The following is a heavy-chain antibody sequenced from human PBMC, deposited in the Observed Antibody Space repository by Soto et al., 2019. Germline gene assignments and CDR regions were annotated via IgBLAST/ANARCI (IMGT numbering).Heavy chain of an antibody. CDR2: INHSGST. Sequence: QVQLQQWGAGLLKPSETLSLTCAVYGGSFSGYYWSWIRQPPGKGLEWIGEINHSGSTNYNPSLKIRVTISVDTSKNQFSPKLSSVTAADTAVYYCARGFGYYYGSGEIDYWGQGTLVTVSS. V-gene: IGHV4-34*01. CDR1: GGSFSGYY. CDR3: ARGFGYYYGSGEIDY. J-gene: IGHJ4*02. D-gene: IGHD3-10*01.